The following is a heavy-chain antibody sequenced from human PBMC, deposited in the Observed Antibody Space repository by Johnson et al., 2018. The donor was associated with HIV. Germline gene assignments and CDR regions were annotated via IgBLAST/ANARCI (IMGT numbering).Heavy chain of an antibody. V-gene: IGHV3-66*02. D-gene: IGHD6-19*01. J-gene: IGHJ3*02. Sequence: VQLVESGGGLVQPGGSLILSCATSGFTVSNNYMSWVRQAPGKGLEWVSLIYSGGNTYYADSVKGRFTISRDNSKNSLYLQMNSRRPEDTGLYYCSKDIASGYTNGGTLDIWGQGTMVTVSS. CDR2: IYSGGNT. CDR3: SKDIASGYTNGGTLDI. CDR1: GFTVSNNY.